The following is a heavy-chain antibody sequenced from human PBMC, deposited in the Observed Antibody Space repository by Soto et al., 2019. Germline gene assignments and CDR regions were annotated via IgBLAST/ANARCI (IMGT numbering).Heavy chain of an antibody. J-gene: IGHJ4*02. CDR1: GDSITSYSYF. CDR2: IYYSGTT. D-gene: IGHD3-10*01. V-gene: IGHV4-39*01. CDR3: ARHFPPLHPGSHYFDL. Sequence: SETLFLTCTVSGDSITSYSYFWSWIRQPTGKGLEWIGSIYYSGTTYYNPSLKSRVTISVARSKNQFSLKLTSVTAADTAIYYCARHFPPLHPGSHYFDLSGQATLVTVSS.